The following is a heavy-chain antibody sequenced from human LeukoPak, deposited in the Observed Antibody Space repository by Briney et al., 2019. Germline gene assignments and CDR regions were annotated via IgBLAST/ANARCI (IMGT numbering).Heavy chain of an antibody. CDR3: ARSGDAYTPNY. CDR1: GYSISSGYY. J-gene: IGHJ4*02. CDR2: IYHSGST. D-gene: IGHD5-24*01. V-gene: IGHV4-38-2*01. Sequence: SETLSLTCAVSGYSISSGYYWGWIRQPPGKGLEWIGTIYHSGSTSYNPSLKSRVTISVGTSKNQFFLKLSSVTAADTAVYYCARSGDAYTPNYWGQGTLVTVSS.